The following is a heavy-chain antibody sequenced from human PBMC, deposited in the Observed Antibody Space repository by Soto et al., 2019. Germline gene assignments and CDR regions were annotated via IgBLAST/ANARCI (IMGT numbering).Heavy chain of an antibody. D-gene: IGHD3-3*01. CDR3: ARLSGDGFWKSYSPYNLFES. CDR1: GFAFANYE. Sequence: PVVSLRLSCAASGFAFANYEMHWVRQAPGKGLDWVAYINGGGDVKYYADSVEGRFTISRDNAKNALFLQMDNLRAEDTAIYYCARLSGDGFWKSYSPYNLFESWGQGALVTVSS. J-gene: IGHJ5*01. CDR2: INGGGDVK. V-gene: IGHV3-48*03.